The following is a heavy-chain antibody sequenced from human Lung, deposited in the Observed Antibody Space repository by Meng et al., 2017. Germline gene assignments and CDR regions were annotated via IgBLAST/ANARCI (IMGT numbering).Heavy chain of an antibody. CDR2: LIAVFDKT. J-gene: IGHJ4*02. D-gene: IGHD1-14*01. V-gene: IGHV1-69*13. CDR1: GGSFSTHT. CDR3: ARGRRNEPLFDY. Sequence: QVQVVQAGAEGKKPGSSVKVACKTSGGSFSTHTFSWVRQAPGQGLEGMGGLIAVFDKTKAAPRFQDRVTFTADESTSTAYMELSSLTFDDTAVYFCARGRRNEPLFDYWGQGTLVTVSS.